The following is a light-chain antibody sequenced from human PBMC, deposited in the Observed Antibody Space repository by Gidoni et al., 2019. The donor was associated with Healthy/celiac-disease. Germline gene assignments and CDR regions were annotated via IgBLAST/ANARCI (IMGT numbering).Light chain of an antibody. V-gene: IGKV3-20*01. CDR1: QSVTSSY. J-gene: IGKJ2*01. CDR2: GAS. CDR3: QQYDSSPMYT. Sequence: EIVLTQSPGTLSLSPGERATLSCRASQSVTSSYLAWYQQKPGQAPRLLIYGASSRATGIPDRFSGSGSGTDFTLTITRLEPEDSAVYYCQQYDSSPMYTFGQGTKLEIK.